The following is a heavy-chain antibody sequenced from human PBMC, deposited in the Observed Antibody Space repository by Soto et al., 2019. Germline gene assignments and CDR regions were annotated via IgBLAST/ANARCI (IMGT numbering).Heavy chain of an antibody. CDR2: IHPSGQPI. D-gene: IGHD1-26*01. Sequence: EVQLVESGGGLVQPGGSLRLSCAVSGFTFSSYEMYWVRQAPGKGLEWMSYIHPSGQPIFYADSVKGRFTISRDNANNSLFLQMNSLRAEATAVYYCARRASRWGQGTMVTVSS. CDR3: ARRASR. V-gene: IGHV3-48*03. J-gene: IGHJ3*01. CDR1: GFTFSSYE.